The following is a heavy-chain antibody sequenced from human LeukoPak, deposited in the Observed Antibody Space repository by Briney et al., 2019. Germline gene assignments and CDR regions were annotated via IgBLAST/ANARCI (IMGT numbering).Heavy chain of an antibody. CDR1: GGSISSYY. CDR3: ARAPGTDSSGYYGY. Sequence: PSETLSLTCTVSGGSISSYYWSWIRQPPGKGLEWIGEINHSGSTNYNPSLKSRVTISVDTSKNQFSLKLSSVTAADTAVYYCARAPGTDSSGYYGYWGQGTLVTVSS. V-gene: IGHV4-34*01. J-gene: IGHJ4*02. D-gene: IGHD3-22*01. CDR2: INHSGST.